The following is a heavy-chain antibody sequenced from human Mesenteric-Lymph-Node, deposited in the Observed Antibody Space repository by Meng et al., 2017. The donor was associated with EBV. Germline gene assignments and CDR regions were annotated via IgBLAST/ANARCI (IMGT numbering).Heavy chain of an antibody. V-gene: IGHV4-34*02. CDR3: ARGGGVLTPLDY. J-gene: IGHJ4*02. D-gene: IGHD4-23*01. Sequence: QVQFQRWVAGLLKPTETLVLPYSYYGDVFRGYLWSSIRQAVVKGLEWIGEINHSGGTNYNPSLESRVTISVDASKNQFSLKLRSVTAADTAVYYCARGGGVLTPLDYWGQGGLVTVSS. CDR2: INHSGGT. CDR1: GDVFRGYL.